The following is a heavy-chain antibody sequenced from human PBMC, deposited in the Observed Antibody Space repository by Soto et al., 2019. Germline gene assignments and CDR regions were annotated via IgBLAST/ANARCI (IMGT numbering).Heavy chain of an antibody. CDR1: GYSFTSYW. D-gene: IGHD2-8*01. CDR3: ARQYCTNGVCRYYGMDV. V-gene: IGHV5-51*01. J-gene: IGHJ6*02. Sequence: PGESLKISCKGSGYSFTSYWIGWVRQMPGKGLEWMGIIYPGDSDTRYSPSFQGQVTISADKSISTAYLQWSSLKASDAAMYYCARQYCTNGVCRYYGMDVWGQGTTVTVSS. CDR2: IYPGDSDT.